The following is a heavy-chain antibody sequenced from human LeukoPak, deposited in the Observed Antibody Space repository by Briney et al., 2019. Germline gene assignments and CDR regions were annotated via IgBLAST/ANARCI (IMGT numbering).Heavy chain of an antibody. CDR2: ISSDGTTT. J-gene: IGHJ4*02. CDR3: AKDGGTYYYDSSGYYLYYFDY. V-gene: IGHV3-74*01. Sequence: GGSLRLSCAASGFTLSKYWMHWVRQAPGKGLAWVSRISSDGTTTAYADSVKGRFTISRDNSKNTLYLQMNSLRAEDTAVYYCAKDGGTYYYDSSGYYLYYFDYWGQGTLVTVPS. CDR1: GFTLSKYW. D-gene: IGHD3-22*01.